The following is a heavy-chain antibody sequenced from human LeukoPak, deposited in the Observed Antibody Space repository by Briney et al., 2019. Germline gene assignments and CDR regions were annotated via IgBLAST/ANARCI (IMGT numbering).Heavy chain of an antibody. Sequence: GGSLRLSCAASGFTFSTSGMHWVRQAPGKGLEWVAVISYDGSNKNYADSVKGRFTISRDNSKNTLYLQMNSLRDEDTAVYYCAKESPHEASPFDSSGPGNPVTVSS. CDR3: AKESPHEASPFDS. CDR1: GFTFSTSG. CDR2: ISYDGSNK. J-gene: IGHJ4*02. V-gene: IGHV3-30*18.